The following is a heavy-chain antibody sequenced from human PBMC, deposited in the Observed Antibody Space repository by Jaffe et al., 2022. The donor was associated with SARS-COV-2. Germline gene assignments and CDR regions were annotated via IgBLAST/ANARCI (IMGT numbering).Heavy chain of an antibody. D-gene: IGHD3-16*01. CDR2: INPSGGST. CDR1: GYTFTSYY. CDR3: ARVTRYGLNGGGYFDY. Sequence: QVQLVQSGAEVKKPGASVKVSCKASGYTFTSYYMHWVRQAPGQGLEWMGIINPSGGSTSYAQKFQGRVTMTRDTSTSTVYMELSSLRSEDTAVYYCARVTRYGLNGGGYFDYWGQGTLVTVSS. J-gene: IGHJ4*02. V-gene: IGHV1-46*01.